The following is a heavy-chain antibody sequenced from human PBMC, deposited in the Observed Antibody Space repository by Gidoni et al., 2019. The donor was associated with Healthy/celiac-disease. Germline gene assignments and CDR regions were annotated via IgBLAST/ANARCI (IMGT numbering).Heavy chain of an antibody. D-gene: IGHD1-26*01. CDR3: AKDRQWELLNYYYYYGMDV. V-gene: IGHV3-30*18. J-gene: IGHJ6*02. CDR1: GFTFSSYG. CDR2: ISYDGSNK. Sequence: QVQLVESGGGVVQPGRSRRLSCAASGFTFSSYGMHWVRQAPGKGLEWVAVISYDGSNKYYADSVKGRFTISRDNSKNTLYLQMNSLRAEDTAVYYCAKDRQWELLNYYYYYGMDVWGQGTTVTVSS.